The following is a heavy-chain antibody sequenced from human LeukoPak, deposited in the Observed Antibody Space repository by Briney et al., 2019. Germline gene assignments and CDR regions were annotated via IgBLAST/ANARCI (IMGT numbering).Heavy chain of an antibody. CDR1: GYTFTDFG. CDR2: ISAYNCNT. J-gene: IGHJ4*02. CDR3: VRDLGVDTSMIFFDY. D-gene: IGHD5-18*01. Sequence: ASVKVSCKASGYTFTDFGVSWVRQAPGQGLEWMGWISAYNCNTNYVQKFQGRVTMTTDISTSTAYMELRSLRSDDTAVFYCVRDLGVDTSMIFFDYWGQGTRVTVSS. V-gene: IGHV1-18*01.